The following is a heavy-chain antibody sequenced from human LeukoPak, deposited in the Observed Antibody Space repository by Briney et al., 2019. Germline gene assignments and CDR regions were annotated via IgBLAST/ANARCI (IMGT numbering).Heavy chain of an antibody. V-gene: IGHV4-30-4*01. J-gene: IGHJ4*02. Sequence: PSETLSLTCTVSGGSISTGDYYWSWIRQPPGKGLEYIGYIYYSGSTYYNPSLKSRITITVDTSKNQFSLKLSSVPAADTAVYYCAVGHYYHSSGYLFDSWGQGTLATVSS. CDR1: GGSISTGDYY. CDR2: IYYSGST. D-gene: IGHD3-22*01. CDR3: AVGHYYHSSGYLFDS.